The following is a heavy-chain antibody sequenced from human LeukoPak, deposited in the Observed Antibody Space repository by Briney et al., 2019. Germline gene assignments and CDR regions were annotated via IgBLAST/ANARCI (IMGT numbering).Heavy chain of an antibody. D-gene: IGHD2-2*01. CDR3: ARTVVPAAGDAFDI. CDR2: NYHSGST. V-gene: IGHV4-30-2*01. CDR1: GGSISSGGYY. Sequence: SETLSLTCTVSGGSISSGGYYWSWIRQPPGKGLEWIGYNYHSGSTYYNPSLKSRVTISVDRSKNQFSLKLSSVTAADTAVYYCARTVVPAAGDAFDIWGQGAMVTVSS. J-gene: IGHJ3*02.